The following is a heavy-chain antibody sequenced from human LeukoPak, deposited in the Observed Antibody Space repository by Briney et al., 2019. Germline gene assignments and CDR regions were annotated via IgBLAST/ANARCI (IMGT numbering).Heavy chain of an antibody. D-gene: IGHD3-22*01. CDR2: INPNSGGT. CDR1: GYTFTGYY. Sequence: VASVKVPCKASGYTFTGYYMHWVRQAPGQGLEWMGRINPNSGGTNYAQKFQGRVTMTRDTSTSTAYMELSRLRSDDTAVYYCARTRRRYYYDSSGYYDLGYWGQGTLVTVSS. V-gene: IGHV1-2*06. CDR3: ARTRRRYYYDSSGYYDLGY. J-gene: IGHJ4*02.